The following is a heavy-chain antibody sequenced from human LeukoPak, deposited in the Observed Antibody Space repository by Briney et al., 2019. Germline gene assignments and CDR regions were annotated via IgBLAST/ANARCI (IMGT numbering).Heavy chain of an antibody. CDR3: AKDRDGYNHDYYFDY. D-gene: IGHD5-24*01. Sequence: PGGSLRLSCAASGFTFDDYAMHWVRQAPGKGLEWVSLISGDGGSTYYADSVKGRFTISRDNSKNSLYLQMNSLRTEDTALYYCAKDRDGYNHDYYFDYWGQGTLATVSS. J-gene: IGHJ4*02. CDR1: GFTFDDYA. V-gene: IGHV3-43*02. CDR2: ISGDGGST.